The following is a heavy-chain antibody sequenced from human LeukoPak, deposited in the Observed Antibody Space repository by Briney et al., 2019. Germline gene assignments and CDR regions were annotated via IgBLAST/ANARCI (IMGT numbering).Heavy chain of an antibody. V-gene: IGHV3-23*01. D-gene: IGHD3-22*01. Sequence: PGGSLRLSCAASGITFSNYAMSWVRQAAGKGLEWVSTISGSGDSTYYADSVKGRFTISRDNSKNTLYLQTNSLRAEDTAVYYCAKDYDSSGWAAFDIWGQGTMVTVSS. CDR1: GITFSNYA. CDR2: ISGSGDST. CDR3: AKDYDSSGWAAFDI. J-gene: IGHJ3*02.